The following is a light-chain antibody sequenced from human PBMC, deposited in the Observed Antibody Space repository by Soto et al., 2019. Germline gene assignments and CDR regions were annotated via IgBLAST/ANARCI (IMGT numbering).Light chain of an antibody. J-gene: IGLJ1*01. Sequence: QSALTQPASVSGSPGQSITISCTGTSRDVGTYNFVSGYQQLPATAPKLLIYGVTVRPSGVANRFSGYKSGNTASLTIAGLQAEDEADYYCSSYTGAGTLIVFGTGTKLTVL. V-gene: IGLV2-14*01. CDR3: SSYTGAGTLIV. CDR2: GVT. CDR1: SRDVGTYNF.